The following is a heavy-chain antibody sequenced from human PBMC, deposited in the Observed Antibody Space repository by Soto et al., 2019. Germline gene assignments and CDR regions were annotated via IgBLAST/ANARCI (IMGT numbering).Heavy chain of an antibody. D-gene: IGHD2-21*02. Sequence: LXLICTVSVGSISSGEYYWSWIRQPPGKGLEWIGYIYYSGSTYYNPSLKSRVTISVDTSRNQFSLKLSTVTAADTAVYYCAREAIVVVTACDIWGQGTMVTVSS. CDR1: VGSISSGEYY. CDR2: IYYSGST. CDR3: AREAIVVVTACDI. J-gene: IGHJ3*02. V-gene: IGHV4-30-4*01.